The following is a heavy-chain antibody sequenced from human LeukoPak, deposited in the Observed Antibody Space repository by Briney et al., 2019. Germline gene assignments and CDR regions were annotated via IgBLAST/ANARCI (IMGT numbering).Heavy chain of an antibody. Sequence: GGSLRLSCAASGFTVSSNYMSWVRQAPGKGLEWVSVIYSAGDTSYADSVKGRFTISRDNSKNTLYLQMDSLRAEDTAVYYCARGHGADYVWGSYRYWGQGTLVTVSS. V-gene: IGHV3-53*01. J-gene: IGHJ4*02. D-gene: IGHD3-16*02. CDR1: GFTVSSNY. CDR2: IYSAGDT. CDR3: ARGHGADYVWGSYRY.